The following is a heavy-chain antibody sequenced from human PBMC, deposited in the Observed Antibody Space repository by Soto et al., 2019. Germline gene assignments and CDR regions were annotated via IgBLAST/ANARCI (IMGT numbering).Heavy chain of an antibody. V-gene: IGHV1-46*03. Sequence: ASVKVSCKASGYTFTSYYMHWVRQAPGQGLEWMGIINPSGGSTSYAQKFQGRVTMTRDTSTSTVYMELSSLRSEDTAMYYCAREQGSSSRGFPYYYYGMDVWGQGTTVTVSS. J-gene: IGHJ6*02. CDR1: GYTFTSYY. CDR3: AREQGSSSRGFPYYYYGMDV. D-gene: IGHD6-13*01. CDR2: INPSGGST.